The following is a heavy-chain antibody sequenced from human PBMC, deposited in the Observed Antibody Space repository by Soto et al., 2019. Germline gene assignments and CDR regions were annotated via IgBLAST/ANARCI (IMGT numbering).Heavy chain of an antibody. Sequence: ASVKVSCKASGGTFRSYAISWVRQAPGQGLEWMGGIIPIFGTANYAQKFQGRVTITADESTSTAYMELSSLRSEDTAVYYCARTYIAARPFSPFDPWGQGTLVTVSS. CDR1: GGTFRSYA. D-gene: IGHD6-6*01. CDR2: IIPIFGTA. V-gene: IGHV1-69*13. J-gene: IGHJ5*02. CDR3: ARTYIAARPFSPFDP.